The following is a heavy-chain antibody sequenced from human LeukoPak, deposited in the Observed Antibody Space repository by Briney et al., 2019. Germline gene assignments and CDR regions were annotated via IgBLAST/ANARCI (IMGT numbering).Heavy chain of an antibody. CDR2: INPNSGGT. J-gene: IGHJ4*02. CDR3: ARDNGYFDY. Sequence: ASVKVSCKASGYTFTSYAMNWVRQAPGQGLEWMGWINPNSGGTNYAQKFQGRVTMTRDTSISTAYMELSRLRSDDTAVYYCARDNGYFDYWGQGTLVTVSS. V-gene: IGHV1-2*02. CDR1: GYTFTSYA.